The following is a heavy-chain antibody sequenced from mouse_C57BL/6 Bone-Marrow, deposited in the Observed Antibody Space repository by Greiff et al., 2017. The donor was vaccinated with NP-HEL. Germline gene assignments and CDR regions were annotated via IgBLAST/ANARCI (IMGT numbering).Heavy chain of an antibody. Sequence: VQLQQSGPELVKPGASVKISCKASGYTFTDYYMNWVKQSHGKSLEWIGDINPNNGGTSYNQKFKGKATLTVDKSSSTAYMALRSLTSEDSAVYYCARRDYDYAWFAYWGQGTLVTVSA. D-gene: IGHD2-4*01. CDR3: ARRDYDYAWFAY. J-gene: IGHJ3*01. CDR2: INPNNGGT. CDR1: GYTFTDYY. V-gene: IGHV1-26*01.